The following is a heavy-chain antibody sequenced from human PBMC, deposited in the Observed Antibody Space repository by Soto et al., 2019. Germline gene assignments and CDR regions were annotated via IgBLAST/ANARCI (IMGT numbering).Heavy chain of an antibody. D-gene: IGHD3-3*01. Sequence: EVQLLESGGGLEQPGGSLGLSFAASESTLNNFAMSWVRQVPGKGLEGVSFIIDGGVRPYYADSVKGRFPISRDNPKNTLYLQMNSLRAEHTAVYYCARCPGEKCARNTIFGVVGEGFDYWGQGTLVTVSS. CDR2: IIDGGVRP. J-gene: IGHJ4*02. CDR3: ARCPGEKCARNTIFGVVGEGFDY. V-gene: IGHV3-23*01. CDR1: ESTLNNFA.